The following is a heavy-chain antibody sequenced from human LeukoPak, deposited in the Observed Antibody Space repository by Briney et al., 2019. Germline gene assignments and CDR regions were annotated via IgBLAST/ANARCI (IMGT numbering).Heavy chain of an antibody. J-gene: IGHJ6*04. V-gene: IGHV3-23*01. CDR1: GFTFSNYG. Sequence: GGTLRLSCAASGFTFSNYGMSWVRQAPGKGLEWVSAFTSSGGRTYYADSVKGRFTISRDNAKNSLYLQMNSLRAEDTAVYYCAELGITMIGGVWGKGTTVTISS. D-gene: IGHD3-10*02. CDR3: AELGITMIGGV. CDR2: FTSSGGRT.